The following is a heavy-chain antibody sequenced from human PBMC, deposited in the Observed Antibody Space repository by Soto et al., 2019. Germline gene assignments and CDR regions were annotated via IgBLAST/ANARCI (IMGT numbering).Heavy chain of an antibody. D-gene: IGHD1-26*01. CDR2: SNGNGDYL. CDR1: TYTLSTYG. J-gene: IGHJ5*02. V-gene: IGHV1-3*01. Sequence: QVQLVQSGAEVMKPGASVKVSCKASTYTLSTYGIHWVPQAPGRGLEWMLYSNGNGDYLRYSQKFQGGVTTARDTPANIAYMALSSLTSEHTAVDLCAGEECGSYRVEPWGQGTLVTVSA. CDR3: AGEECGSYRVEP.